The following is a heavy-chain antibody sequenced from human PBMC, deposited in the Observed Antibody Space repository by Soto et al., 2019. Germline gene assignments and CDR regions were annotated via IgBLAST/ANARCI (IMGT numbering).Heavy chain of an antibody. D-gene: IGHD6-19*01. J-gene: IGHJ6*02. CDR1: GGSISSYY. V-gene: IGHV4-59*01. CDR3: AGGYSSGWYRNYYYGMDV. CDR2: IYYSGST. Sequence: SETLSLTCTVSGGSISSYYWSWIRQPPGKGLEWIGYIYYSGSTNYNPSLKSRVTISVDTSKNRFSLKLSSVTAADTAVYYCAGGYSSGWYRNYYYGMDVWGQGTTVTVSS.